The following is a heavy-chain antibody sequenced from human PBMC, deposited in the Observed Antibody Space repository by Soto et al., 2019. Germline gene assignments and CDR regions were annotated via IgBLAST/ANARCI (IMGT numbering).Heavy chain of an antibody. D-gene: IGHD6-19*01. J-gene: IGHJ4*02. CDR1: GFTVSSNY. Sequence: GGSLRLSCAASGFTVSSNYMSWVCQAPGKGLEWVSVIYSGGSTYYADSVKGRFTISRDNSKNTLYLQMNSLRAEDTAVYYCATHSSGWYVYWGQGTLVTVSS. CDR3: ATHSSGWYVY. V-gene: IGHV3-66*04. CDR2: IYSGGST.